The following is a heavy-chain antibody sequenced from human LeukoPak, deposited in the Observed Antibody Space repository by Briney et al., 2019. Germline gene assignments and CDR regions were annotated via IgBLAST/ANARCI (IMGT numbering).Heavy chain of an antibody. J-gene: IGHJ4*02. Sequence: GGSLRLSCVASGFPFSSYWMTWDRQAPGKGLEWVSTITTSDGNTYFADSVKGRFTVSRDNSKNTLFLQMNSLRAEDTAVYYCAKDGGLWVSAHWGDSWGRGTLVTVSS. D-gene: IGHD7-27*01. V-gene: IGHV3-23*01. CDR3: AKDGGLWVSAHWGDS. CDR2: ITTSDGNT. CDR1: GFPFSSYW.